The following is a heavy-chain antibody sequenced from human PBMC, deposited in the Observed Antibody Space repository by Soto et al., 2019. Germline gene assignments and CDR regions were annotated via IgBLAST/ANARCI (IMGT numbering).Heavy chain of an antibody. D-gene: IGHD3-22*01. CDR3: ARGKKVSDRGGYFYSEYHYCIDC. CDR1: GYTFTGYY. J-gene: IGHJ6*02. Sequence: ASLKVSCEYSGYTFTGYYMHWVRQAPGQGLEWMGWINPNSGGTNYAQKFQGWVTMTRDTSISTAYMELSRLRSDDTAVYYCARGKKVSDRGGYFYSEYHYCIDCWCQGPRVTV. V-gene: IGHV1-2*04. CDR2: INPNSGGT.